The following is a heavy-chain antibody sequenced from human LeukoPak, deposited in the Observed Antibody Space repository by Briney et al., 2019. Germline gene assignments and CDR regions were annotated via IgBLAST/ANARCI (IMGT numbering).Heavy chain of an antibody. CDR2: ISWNSGSI. V-gene: IGHV3-9*01. Sequence: GGSLRLSYAASGFTFDDYAMHWVRQAPGKGLEWVSGISWNSGSIGYADSVKGRFTISRDNAKNSLYLQMNSLRAEDTALYYCAKDAQRSGYPAWGQGTLVTVSS. J-gene: IGHJ5*02. CDR1: GFTFDDYA. D-gene: IGHD3-22*01. CDR3: AKDAQRSGYPA.